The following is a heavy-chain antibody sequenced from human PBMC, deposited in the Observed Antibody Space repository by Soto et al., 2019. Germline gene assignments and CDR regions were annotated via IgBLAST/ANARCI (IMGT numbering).Heavy chain of an antibody. V-gene: IGHV3-9*01. CDR3: AKSDYGDYVGGIDY. J-gene: IGHJ4*02. Sequence: GGSLRLSCAASGFTFDDYAMHWVRQAPGKGLEWVSGISWNSGSIGYADSVKGRFTISRDNAKNSLYLQMNSLRAEDTALYYCAKSDYGDYVGGIDYWGQGTLVTVSS. CDR1: GFTFDDYA. CDR2: ISWNSGSI. D-gene: IGHD4-17*01.